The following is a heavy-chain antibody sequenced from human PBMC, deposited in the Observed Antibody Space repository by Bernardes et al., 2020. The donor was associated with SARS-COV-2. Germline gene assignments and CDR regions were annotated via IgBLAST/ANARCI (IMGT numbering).Heavy chain of an antibody. CDR1: GGSISSYY. D-gene: IGHD6-13*01. J-gene: IGHJ5*01. CDR2: IFYSGST. Sequence: SETLSLTCSVSGGSISSYYWSWIRQLSGKGLEWIGYIFYSGSTNYNPSLKSRVTISVDTSKNQFSLNLNSATAADTAVYYCARALHYSSTWYWFDSWGQGTLVTVSS. CDR3: ARALHYSSTWYWFDS. V-gene: IGHV4-59*01.